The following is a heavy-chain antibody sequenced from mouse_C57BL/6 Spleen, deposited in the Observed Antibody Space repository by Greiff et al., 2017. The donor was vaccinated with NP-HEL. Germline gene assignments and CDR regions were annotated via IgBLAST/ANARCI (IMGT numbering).Heavy chain of an antibody. J-gene: IGHJ2*01. V-gene: IGHV1-5*01. CDR2: IYPGNSDT. CDR3: TRDEAYYYGSSLRGYFDY. CDR1: GYTFTSYW. D-gene: IGHD1-1*01. Sequence: VQLQQSGTVLARPGASVKMSCKTSGYTFTSYWMHWVKQRPGQGLEWIGAIYPGNSDTSYNQKFKGKAKLTAVTSASTAYMELSSLTNEDSAVYYCTRDEAYYYGSSLRGYFDYWGQGTTLTVSS.